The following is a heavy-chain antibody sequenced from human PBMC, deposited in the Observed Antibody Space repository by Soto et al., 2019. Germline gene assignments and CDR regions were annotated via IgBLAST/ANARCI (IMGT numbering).Heavy chain of an antibody. D-gene: IGHD2-21*02. CDR1: GGIFSSNT. CDR3: ASKAACGGDCYAFDS. J-gene: IGHJ4*02. CDR2: IIPLFGTA. V-gene: IGHV1-69*06. Sequence: QVYLVQSGAEVKKPGSSVKISCTASGGIFSSNTINWVRQAAGQGLEWMGGIIPLFGTANYAEKVQGRVTMTADKSTKTAYMELTSRRSEDTAVYYCASKAACGGDCYAFDSWGQGPVVTVSS.